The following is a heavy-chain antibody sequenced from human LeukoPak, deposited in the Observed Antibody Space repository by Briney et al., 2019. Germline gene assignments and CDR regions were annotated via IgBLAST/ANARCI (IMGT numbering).Heavy chain of an antibody. Sequence: PGGSLRLSCAASGFTFSSYVMYWVRQAPGKGLEYVSSISSNGGSTYYANSVKGRFTISRDNSKNTLYLQMGSLRAEDMAVYYCARGGQSKYHSSGYLNYFDYWGQGTLVTVSS. J-gene: IGHJ4*02. V-gene: IGHV3-64*01. CDR3: ARGGQSKYHSSGYLNYFDY. CDR1: GFTFSSYV. CDR2: ISSNGGST. D-gene: IGHD3-22*01.